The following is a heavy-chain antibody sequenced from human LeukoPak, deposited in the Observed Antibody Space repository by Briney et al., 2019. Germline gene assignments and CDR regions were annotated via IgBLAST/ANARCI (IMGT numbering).Heavy chain of an antibody. CDR1: GGSFSGYY. D-gene: IGHD3-10*01. J-gene: IGHJ3*02. CDR3: ARDLSDYYGSGSYRPIDAFDI. Sequence: PSETLSLTCAVYGGSFSGYYWSWIRQPPGKGLEWIGEIDHSGSPNYNPSLKSRVTISVDTSKKQISLKLNSVTAADTAVYYCARDLSDYYGSGSYRPIDAFDIWGQGTMVTVSS. CDR2: IDHSGSP. V-gene: IGHV4-34*01.